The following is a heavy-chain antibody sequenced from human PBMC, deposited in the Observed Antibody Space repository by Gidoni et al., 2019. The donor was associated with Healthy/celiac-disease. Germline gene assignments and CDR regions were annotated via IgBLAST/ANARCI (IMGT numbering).Heavy chain of an antibody. Sequence: QVQLQESGPGLVKPSQTLSLTCTVSGGSLSSGGYYWRWIRQHPGKGLEWIGYIYYSGSTYYNPSLKSRVTISVDTSKNQFSLKLSSVTAADTAVYYCARDIRNYYDSSGYSYYGMDVWGQGTTVTVSS. CDR2: IYYSGST. CDR1: GGSLSSGGYY. J-gene: IGHJ6*02. V-gene: IGHV4-31*03. D-gene: IGHD3-22*01. CDR3: ARDIRNYYDSSGYSYYGMDV.